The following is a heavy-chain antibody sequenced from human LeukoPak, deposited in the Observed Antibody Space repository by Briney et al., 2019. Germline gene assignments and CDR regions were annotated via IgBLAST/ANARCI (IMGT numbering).Heavy chain of an antibody. CDR1: GFTVSSNY. J-gene: IGHJ6*02. Sequence: GGSLRLSRAASGFTVSSNYMSWVPQAPGKGLEWVSVNYSGGSTYYADSVKGRFTISRDNSKNTLYLQMNSLRAEDTAVYYCARAGGNEPALSYYYYYGMDVWGQGTTVTVSS. CDR2: NYSGGST. D-gene: IGHD5-12*01. V-gene: IGHV3-66*01. CDR3: ARAGGNEPALSYYYYYGMDV.